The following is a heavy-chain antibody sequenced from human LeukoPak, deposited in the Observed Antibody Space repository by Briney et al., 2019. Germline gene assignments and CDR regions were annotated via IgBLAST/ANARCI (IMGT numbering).Heavy chain of an antibody. CDR1: GGSISSYY. CDR2: IYYSGST. V-gene: IGHV4-59*01. J-gene: IGHJ5*02. D-gene: IGHD2-15*01. Sequence: SETLSLTCTVSGGSISSYYWSWIRQPPGKGLEWIGYIYYSGSTNYNPSLKSRVTISVDTSKNQFSLKLSSVTAADTAVYYCASGYCSGGSCYSGWFDPWGQGTLVTVSS. CDR3: ASGYCSGGSCYSGWFDP.